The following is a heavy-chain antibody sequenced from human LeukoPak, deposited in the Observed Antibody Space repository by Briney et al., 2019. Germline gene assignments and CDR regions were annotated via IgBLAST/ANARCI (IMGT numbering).Heavy chain of an antibody. CDR3: ARVRKDYYYYYMDV. J-gene: IGHJ6*03. CDR2: ISSGGGTII. CDR1: GFSFNDYY. Sequence: GGSLRLSCAASGFSFNDYYMTWMRQAPGKGLEWVSYISSGGGTIICYADSVKGRFTISKDNAKSSLYLQMNSLRAVDTAVYYCARVRKDYYYYYMDVWGKGTTVTVSS. V-gene: IGHV3-11*04.